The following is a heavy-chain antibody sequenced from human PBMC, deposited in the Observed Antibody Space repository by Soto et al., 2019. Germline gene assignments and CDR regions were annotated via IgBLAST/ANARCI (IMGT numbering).Heavy chain of an antibody. D-gene: IGHD6-13*01. CDR3: ATVRAGGAAAGTKACFDY. CDR1: GGSISSSSYY. Sequence: SETLSLTCTVSGGSISSSSYYWGWIRQPPGKGLEWIGSIYYSGSTYYNPSLKSRVTISVDTSKNQFSLKLSSVTAADTAVYYCATVRAGGAAAGTKACFDYWGQGTLVTVSS. J-gene: IGHJ4*02. V-gene: IGHV4-39*01. CDR2: IYYSGST.